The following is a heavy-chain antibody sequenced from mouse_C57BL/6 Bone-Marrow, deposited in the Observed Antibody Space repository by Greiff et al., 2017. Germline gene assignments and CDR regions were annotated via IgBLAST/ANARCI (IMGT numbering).Heavy chain of an antibody. D-gene: IGHD3-3*01. CDR3: TRSGTAKAVAY. V-gene: IGHV1-53*01. Sequence: QVQLQQPGTDLVKPGASVKLSCKASGYTFTSYWMHWVKQRPGQGLEWIGYIIPSNGGTNHNDKFKSKATLTVDKSSSTAYMQLSSLTSENSAVYYCTRSGTAKAVAYWGQGTLVTVSA. CDR2: IIPSNGGT. J-gene: IGHJ3*01. CDR1: GYTFTSYW.